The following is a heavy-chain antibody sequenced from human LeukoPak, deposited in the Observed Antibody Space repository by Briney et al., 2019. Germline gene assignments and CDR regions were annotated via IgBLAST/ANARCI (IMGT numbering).Heavy chain of an antibody. V-gene: IGHV1-24*01. Sequence: RRASVKVSCKVSGYTLTELSMHWVRQAPGKGLEWMGGFDPEDGETIYAQKFQGRVTMTEDTSTDTAYMELSSLRSEDTAVYYCATDPGYCSSTSCYDYWGQGTLVTVSS. J-gene: IGHJ4*02. CDR1: GYTLTELS. CDR2: FDPEDGET. D-gene: IGHD2-2*01. CDR3: ATDPGYCSSTSCYDY.